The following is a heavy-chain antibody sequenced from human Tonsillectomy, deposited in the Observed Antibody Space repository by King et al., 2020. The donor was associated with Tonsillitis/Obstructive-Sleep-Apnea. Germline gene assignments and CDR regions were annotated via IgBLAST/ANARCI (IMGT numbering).Heavy chain of an antibody. J-gene: IGHJ6*02. CDR3: ARDYWIQSSYYVMDV. CDR1: GFTFSSYG. D-gene: IGHD5-18*01. V-gene: IGHV3-33*01. Sequence: VQLVESGGGVVQPGRSLRLSCAASGFTFSSYGMHWVRQAPGKGLEWVALIWYDGSNTHYADSVQGRFTISRDNSKNTLYLQMNSLRAEDTAVYYCARDYWIQSSYYVMDVWGQGTTVTVSS. CDR2: IWYDGSNT.